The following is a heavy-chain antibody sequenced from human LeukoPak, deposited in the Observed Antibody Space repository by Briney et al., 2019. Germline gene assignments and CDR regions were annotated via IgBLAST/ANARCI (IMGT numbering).Heavy chain of an antibody. D-gene: IGHD3-22*01. CDR3: ARTPICYDSSGYYYYFDY. J-gene: IGHJ4*02. CDR2: INPNSGGT. V-gene: IGHV1-2*06. CDR1: GYTFTGYY. Sequence: ASVKVSCKASGYTFTGYYMHWVRQAPGQGLEWMGRINPNSGGTNYAQKFQGRVTMTRDTSISTAYMELSRLRSDDPAVYYCARTPICYDSSGYYYYFDYWGQETLVTVSS.